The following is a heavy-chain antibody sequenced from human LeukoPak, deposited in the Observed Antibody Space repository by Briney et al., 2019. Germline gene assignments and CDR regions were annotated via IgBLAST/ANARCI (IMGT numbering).Heavy chain of an antibody. Sequence: SETLSLTCAVSGYSISSGYYWGWIRQPPGKGLEWIGSIYHTGTTHYNASLRTRVTISVDTSKNQFSLKLTSVTAADTAVYYCARVLAGSGNYDYWGQGTLATVSS. J-gene: IGHJ4*02. CDR2: IYHTGTT. V-gene: IGHV4-38-2*01. D-gene: IGHD3-10*01. CDR1: GYSISSGYY. CDR3: ARVLAGSGNYDY.